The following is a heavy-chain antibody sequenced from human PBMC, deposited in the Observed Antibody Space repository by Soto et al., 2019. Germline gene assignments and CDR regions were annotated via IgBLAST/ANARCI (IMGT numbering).Heavy chain of an antibody. CDR3: ARLEATRTTWFAGPYNWFDP. D-gene: IGHD3-10*01. Sequence: PSETLSLTCTVSGGSISSTSSSWGWIRQPPGKGLEWIGTIYSSVSTYYHPSLRGRGTISADKSSSTAYLQWSSLKASDTAMYYCARLEATRTTWFAGPYNWFDPWGEGTLVTVSS. CDR2: IYSSVST. CDR1: GGSISSTSSS. J-gene: IGHJ5*02. V-gene: IGHV4-39*07.